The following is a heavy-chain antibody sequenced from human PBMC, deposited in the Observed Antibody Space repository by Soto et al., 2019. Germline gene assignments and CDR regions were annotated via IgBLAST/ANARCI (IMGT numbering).Heavy chain of an antibody. Sequence: GGSLRLSCAASGFTFSSYSMNWVRQAPGKGLEWVSYISSSSSTIYYAETEKGRFTISRDNAKNSQYLQMNSLRAEDTAVYYCARDSDGVVVAGPHDAFDIWGQGTMVTVSS. D-gene: IGHD3-3*01. CDR2: ISSSSSTI. CDR1: GFTFSSYS. J-gene: IGHJ3*02. V-gene: IGHV3-48*01. CDR3: ARDSDGVVVAGPHDAFDI.